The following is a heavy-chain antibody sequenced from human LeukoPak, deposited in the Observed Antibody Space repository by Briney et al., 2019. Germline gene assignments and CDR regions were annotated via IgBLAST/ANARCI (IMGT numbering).Heavy chain of an antibody. J-gene: IGHJ4*02. Sequence: SVKVSCKASGGTFSSYAISWVRQAPGQGLEWMGGIIPIFGTANYAQKFQGRVTITADKSTSTAYMELSSLRSEDTAVYYCASGTTDIVVVPATLRNYYFDYWGQGTLVTVSS. V-gene: IGHV1-69*06. D-gene: IGHD2-2*01. CDR1: GGTFSSYA. CDR3: ASGTTDIVVVPATLRNYYFDY. CDR2: IIPIFGTA.